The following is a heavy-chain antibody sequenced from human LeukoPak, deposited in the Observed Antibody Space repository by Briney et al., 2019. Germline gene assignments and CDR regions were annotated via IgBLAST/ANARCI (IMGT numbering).Heavy chain of an antibody. J-gene: IGHJ5*02. D-gene: IGHD7-27*01. CDR2: INHVGNT. CDR1: GGSISSSSYY. V-gene: IGHV4-39*07. Sequence: PSETLSLTCTVSGGSISSSSYYWGWIRQPPGKGLQWIGEINHVGNTKYNPSLKSRVTISVDTSKNQFSLKVSSVTAADTAVYYCARTGDRIRFDPWGQGTLVTVSS. CDR3: ARTGDRIRFDP.